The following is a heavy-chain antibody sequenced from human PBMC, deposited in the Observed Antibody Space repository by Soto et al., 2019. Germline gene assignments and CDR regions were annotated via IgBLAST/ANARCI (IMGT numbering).Heavy chain of an antibody. V-gene: IGHV4-4*02. CDR2: THHSGST. CDR1: GDSVSTHYS. J-gene: IGHJ5*02. Sequence: PSETLSLTCAVSGDSVSTHYSWSWVRQSPGKGLEWIGETHHSGSTHYNPSLNSRVTISVDKSKNDFSLKLTSVTAADTAVYYCARNGDCSSSRCNVGWFDPWGRGTLVTVSS. CDR3: ARNGDCSSSRCNVGWFDP. D-gene: IGHD2-2*01.